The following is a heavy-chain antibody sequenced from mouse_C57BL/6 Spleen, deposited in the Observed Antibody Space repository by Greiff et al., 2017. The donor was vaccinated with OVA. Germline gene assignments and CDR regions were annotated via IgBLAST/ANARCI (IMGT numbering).Heavy chain of an antibody. Sequence: VQLQQSGAELVRPGTSVKVSCKASGYAFTNYLIEWVKQRPGQGLEWIGVINPGSGGTNYNEKFKGKATLTADKSSSTAYMQLSSLTSEDSAVYFCARSGATVVFDYWGQGTTLTVSS. CDR2: INPGSGGT. J-gene: IGHJ2*01. CDR3: ARSGATVVFDY. V-gene: IGHV1-54*01. CDR1: GYAFTNYL. D-gene: IGHD1-1*01.